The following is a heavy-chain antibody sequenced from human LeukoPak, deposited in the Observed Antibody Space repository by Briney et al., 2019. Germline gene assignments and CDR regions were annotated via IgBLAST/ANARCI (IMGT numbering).Heavy chain of an antibody. J-gene: IGHJ4*02. Sequence: SETLSLTCTVSGGSISSYYWSWIRQPPGKGLEWIGYIYYSGSTNYNPPLKSRVTISVATSKNQFSLKLSSVTAADTAVYYCARRVYGSSFDYWGQGTLVTVSS. CDR3: ARRVYGSSFDY. CDR1: GGSISSYY. D-gene: IGHD2-2*03. CDR2: IYYSGST. V-gene: IGHV4-59*08.